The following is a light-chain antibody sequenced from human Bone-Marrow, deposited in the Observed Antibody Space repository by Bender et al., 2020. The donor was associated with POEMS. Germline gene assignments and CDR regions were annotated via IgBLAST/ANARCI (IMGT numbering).Light chain of an antibody. J-gene: IGLJ3*02. CDR3: AVWDDSLNGWV. Sequence: QSALTQPASVSRSPGQSITISCTGTSSDVGSYNLVSWYQHHPDKAPKLLIYEVTQRPSGISNRFSGSKSGNTASLTISGLQAEDEADYYCAVWDDSLNGWVFGGGTKLTVL. CDR1: SSDVGSYNL. V-gene: IGLV2-23*02. CDR2: EVT.